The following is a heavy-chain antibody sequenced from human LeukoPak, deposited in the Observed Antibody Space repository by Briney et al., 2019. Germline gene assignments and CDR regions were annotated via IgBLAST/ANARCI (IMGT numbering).Heavy chain of an antibody. J-gene: IGHJ4*02. CDR2: IWYDGSNK. V-gene: IGHV3-33*01. Sequence: GGSLRLSCAASGFTFSSYGMHWVRQAPGKGLEWVAVIWYDGSNKYYADSVKGRFTISRDNAKNTLYLQMNSLRAEDTAVYYCARVGGGLDYGDYPSPIDYWGQGTLVTVSS. CDR3: ARVGGGLDYGDYPSPIDY. CDR1: GFTFSSYG. D-gene: IGHD4-17*01.